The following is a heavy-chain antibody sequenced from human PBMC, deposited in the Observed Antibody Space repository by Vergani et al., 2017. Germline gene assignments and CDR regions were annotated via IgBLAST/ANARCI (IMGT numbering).Heavy chain of an antibody. CDR3: ATSRVRKDCSGCSCYSLSYFDY. Sequence: QVQLVQSGAEVKKPGASVKVSCTVSGYTLTELSMHWVRPAPGKGLEWMGGFDPEDGETIYAQKFQGRVTMTEDTSTDTAYMELSSLRSEDTAVYYCATSRVRKDCSGCSCYSLSYFDYWGQGTLVTVSS. CDR1: GYTLTELS. V-gene: IGHV1-24*01. J-gene: IGHJ4*02. CDR2: FDPEDGET. D-gene: IGHD2-15*01.